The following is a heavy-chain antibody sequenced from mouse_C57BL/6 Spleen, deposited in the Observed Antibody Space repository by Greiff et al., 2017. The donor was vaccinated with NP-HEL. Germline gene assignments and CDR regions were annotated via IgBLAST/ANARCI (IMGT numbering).Heavy chain of an antibody. Sequence: VQLQQSGAELVRPGASVKLSCTASGFNIKDDYMHWVKQRPERGLEWIGWIDPENGDTEYASKFQGKATITADTSSNTAYLQLSSLTSEDTAVYYCTTRYYGSSPYWYFDVWGTGTTVTVSS. D-gene: IGHD1-1*01. CDR3: TTRYYGSSPYWYFDV. V-gene: IGHV14-4*01. CDR2: IDPENGDT. CDR1: GFNIKDDY. J-gene: IGHJ1*03.